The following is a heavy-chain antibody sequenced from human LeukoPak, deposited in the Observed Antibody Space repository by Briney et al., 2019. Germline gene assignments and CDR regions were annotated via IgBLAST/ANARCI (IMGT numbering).Heavy chain of an antibody. Sequence: KSSETLSLTCTVSGDSISYYYWSWMRQPPGKGLEWVGYVFHMGNTNYNPSLPTLVTLSLDSSKTPFSLNLKSVTATATAVYYCARLHKSAMAQGYFDYWGQGALVFVSS. CDR3: ARLHKSAMAQGYFDY. CDR2: VFHMGNT. D-gene: IGHD5-18*01. CDR1: GDSISYYY. J-gene: IGHJ4*02. V-gene: IGHV4-59*08.